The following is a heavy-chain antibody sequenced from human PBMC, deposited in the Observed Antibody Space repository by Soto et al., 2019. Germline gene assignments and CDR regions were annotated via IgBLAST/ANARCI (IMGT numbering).Heavy chain of an antibody. D-gene: IGHD3-3*01. Sequence: SETLSLTCTVSGGSISSSSYYWGWIRQPPGEGLEWIGSIYYSGSTNYNPSLKSRVTISVDTSKNQFSLKLSSVTAADTAVYYCARGFYYTYDFWSGYYTGMDYWGQGTLVTVS. CDR3: ARGFYYTYDFWSGYYTGMDY. CDR1: GGSISSSSYY. J-gene: IGHJ4*02. V-gene: IGHV4-39*07. CDR2: IYYSGST.